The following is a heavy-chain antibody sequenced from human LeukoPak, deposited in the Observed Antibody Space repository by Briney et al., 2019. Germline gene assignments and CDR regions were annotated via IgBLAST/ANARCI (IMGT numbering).Heavy chain of an antibody. J-gene: IGHJ3*02. CDR1: GFTFSGSA. Sequence: GGSLKLSCAASGFTFSGSAMDWVRQASGKGLEWVGRIRSKANSYATAYAASVKGRFTISRDDSKNTAYLQMNSLKTEDTAVYYCTGPKYYDIWRDAFDIWGQGTMVTVSS. V-gene: IGHV3-73*01. CDR2: IRSKANSYAT. D-gene: IGHD3-9*01. CDR3: TGPKYYDIWRDAFDI.